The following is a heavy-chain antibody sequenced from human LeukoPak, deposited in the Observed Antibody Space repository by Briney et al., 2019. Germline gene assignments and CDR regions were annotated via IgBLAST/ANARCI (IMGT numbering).Heavy chain of an antibody. V-gene: IGHV3-21*01. Sequence: RSGGSTYYAESVKGRLTISKDNAESSVYLQVNSLRVEDTAVYYCARGDKRDYWGQGTLVTVSS. CDR2: RSGGST. J-gene: IGHJ4*02. D-gene: IGHD5-24*01. CDR3: ARGDKRDY.